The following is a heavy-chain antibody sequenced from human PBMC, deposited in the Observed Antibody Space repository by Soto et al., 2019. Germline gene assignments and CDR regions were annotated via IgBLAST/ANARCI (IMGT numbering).Heavy chain of an antibody. CDR3: ARGHNNDYGGYQYFDY. CDR1: LFTFSHYY. Sequence: PGGSLRLSSAASLFTFSHYYITLIRQAPGQGLKRVSFMSGNRNCPSYADSVKGRFNIYRDKAKNSLYLEMNSLRVEDTVVYYCARGHNNDYGGYQYFDYWGHG. D-gene: IGHD5-12*01. V-gene: IGHV3-11*06. J-gene: IGHJ4*01. CDR2: MSGNRNCP.